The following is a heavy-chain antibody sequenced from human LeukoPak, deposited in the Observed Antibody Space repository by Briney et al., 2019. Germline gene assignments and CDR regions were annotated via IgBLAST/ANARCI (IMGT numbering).Heavy chain of an antibody. CDR3: ARDYDRYYMDV. CDR1: GFTFSSYW. Sequence: GGSLRLSCAASGFTFSSYWIHWVRQAPGKGLVWVSRINTESTSTSYADSVKGRFTISRDNAKNTLYLQMNSLRPEDTAVYYCARDYDRYYMDVWGKGTTVTVSS. V-gene: IGHV3-74*01. D-gene: IGHD3-3*01. J-gene: IGHJ6*03. CDR2: INTESTST.